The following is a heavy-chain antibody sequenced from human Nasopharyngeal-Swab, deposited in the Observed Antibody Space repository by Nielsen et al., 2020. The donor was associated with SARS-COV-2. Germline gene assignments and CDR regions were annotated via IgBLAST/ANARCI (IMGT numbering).Heavy chain of an antibody. CDR1: GFTFSTYG. CDR3: AKDGRIAASGY. J-gene: IGHJ4*02. Sequence: GESLKISCAASGFTFSTYGMHWVRQAPGKGLEWVAVISYDGSNKNYGDSVKGRFTISRDNSKNTLYLQMNSLRAEDTAVYYCAKDGRIAASGYWGQGTLVTVSS. D-gene: IGHD6-6*01. CDR2: ISYDGSNK. V-gene: IGHV3-30*18.